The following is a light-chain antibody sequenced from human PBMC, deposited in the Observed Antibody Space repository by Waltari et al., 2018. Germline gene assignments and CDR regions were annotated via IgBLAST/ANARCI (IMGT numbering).Light chain of an antibody. CDR3: MQGTHWPPWT. CDR1: QSLVHSDGNTY. CDR2: KVS. V-gene: IGKV2-30*02. J-gene: IGKJ1*01. Sequence: DVVMTQSPLSLPVTLGQPASTPCRSSQSLVHSDGNTYLNWFQQRPGHSPRRLIYKVSDRDSGVPDRFSGSGSGTDFTLTISRVEAEDVGVYYCMQGTHWPPWTFGQGTKVEIK.